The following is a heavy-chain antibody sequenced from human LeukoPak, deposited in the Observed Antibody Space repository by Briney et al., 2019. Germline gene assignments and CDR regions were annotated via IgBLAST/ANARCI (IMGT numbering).Heavy chain of an antibody. CDR2: INHSGST. J-gene: IGHJ4*02. D-gene: IGHD5-12*01. Sequence: TTSETLSLTCAVYGGSFSGYYWSWIRQPPGKGLEWIGEINHSGSTNYNPSLKSRVTISVDTSKNQFSLKLSSVTAADTAVYYCASASRRPTTAHFDYWGQGTLVTVSS. CDR1: GGSFSGYY. V-gene: IGHV4-34*01. CDR3: ASASRRPTTAHFDY.